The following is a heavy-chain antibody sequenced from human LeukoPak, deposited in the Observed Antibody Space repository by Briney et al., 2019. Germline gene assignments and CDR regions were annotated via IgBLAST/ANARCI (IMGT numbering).Heavy chain of an antibody. CDR1: GGSISSYY. V-gene: IGHV4-59*01. Sequence: PSETLSLTCTVSGGSISSYYWSWIRQPPGKGLEWIGYIYYSGSTNYNPSLKSRVTISVDTSKNQFSLKLSSVTAADTAVYYCARNDFWSGFALGYYYYMDVRGKGTTVTVSS. CDR3: ARNDFWSGFALGYYYYMDV. CDR2: IYYSGST. J-gene: IGHJ6*03. D-gene: IGHD3-3*01.